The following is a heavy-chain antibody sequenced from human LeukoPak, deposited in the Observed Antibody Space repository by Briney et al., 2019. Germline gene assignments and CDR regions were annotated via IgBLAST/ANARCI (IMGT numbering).Heavy chain of an antibody. Sequence: ASVKVSCKASGYTFTGYYMHWVRQAPGQGLEWMGWINPNSGGTNYAQKFQGRVTITRDTSISTAYMELSRLRSDDTAVYYCAGAAAGRNWFDPWGQGTLVTVSS. CDR3: AGAAAGRNWFDP. D-gene: IGHD6-13*01. V-gene: IGHV1-2*02. CDR1: GYTFTGYY. J-gene: IGHJ5*02. CDR2: INPNSGGT.